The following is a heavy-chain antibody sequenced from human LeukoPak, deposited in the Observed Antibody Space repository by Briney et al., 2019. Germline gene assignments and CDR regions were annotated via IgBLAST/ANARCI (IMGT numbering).Heavy chain of an antibody. J-gene: IGHJ4*02. V-gene: IGHV4-34*01. Sequence: SETLSLTCAVYGGSFSGYYWSWIRQPPGKGLEWIGEINHRGSTNYNPSLKSRVTISVDTSKNQFSLKLSSVTAADTAVYYCAREMATTEYYFDYWGQGTLVTVSS. CDR1: GGSFSGYY. CDR2: INHRGST. D-gene: IGHD5-24*01. CDR3: AREMATTEYYFDY.